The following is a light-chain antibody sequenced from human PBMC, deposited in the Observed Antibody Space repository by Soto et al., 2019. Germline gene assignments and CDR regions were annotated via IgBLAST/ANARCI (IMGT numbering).Light chain of an antibody. CDR3: QHYDNVPNLT. CDR2: DAS. J-gene: IGKJ4*01. CDR1: HDISIY. V-gene: IGKV1-33*01. Sequence: DIQMTQSPSSLSASVGDRVTITCQASHDISIYLNWYQQKPGKAPKLLIYDASNLETGVPSRFSGGGSGTDFTLTISSLQPEDIGTYYCQHYDNVPNLTFGGGTKVDIK.